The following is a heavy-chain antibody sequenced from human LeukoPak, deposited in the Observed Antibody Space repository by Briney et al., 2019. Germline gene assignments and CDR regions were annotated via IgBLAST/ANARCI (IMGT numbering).Heavy chain of an antibody. CDR2: IIPIFGTA. Sequence: ASVKVSCKASGGTFSSYAISWVRQAPGQGLEWMGGIIPIFGTANYAQKFQGRVTITADESTSTAYMELSSLRSEDTAVYYCASQSIAAAGTAASYYYGMDVWGQGTTVTVSS. V-gene: IGHV1-69*13. D-gene: IGHD6-13*01. CDR1: GGTFSSYA. CDR3: ASQSIAAAGTAASYYYGMDV. J-gene: IGHJ6*02.